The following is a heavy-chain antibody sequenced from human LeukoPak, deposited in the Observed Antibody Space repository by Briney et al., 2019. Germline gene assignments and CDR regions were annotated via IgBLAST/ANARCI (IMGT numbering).Heavy chain of an antibody. CDR3: ARASVPLKLRWYKSFDY. J-gene: IGHJ4*02. Sequence: SETLSLTCAVYGGSFSGYDWSWIRQPPGKGLEWIGEINHSGSTNYNPSLKSRVTISVATYKNQFSLKLSSVTAADTAVYYCARASVPLKLRWYKSFDYWGQGTLVTVSS. V-gene: IGHV4-34*01. D-gene: IGHD4-23*01. CDR2: INHSGST. CDR1: GGSFSGYD.